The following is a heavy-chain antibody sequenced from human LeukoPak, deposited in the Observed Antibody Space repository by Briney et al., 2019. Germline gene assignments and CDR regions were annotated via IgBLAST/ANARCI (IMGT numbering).Heavy chain of an antibody. J-gene: IGHJ6*03. Sequence: SETLSLTCAVYGGSFSGYYWSWIRQPPGKGLEWIGEINHSGSTNYNPSLKSRVTISVDTSKNQFSLKLSSVTAADTAVYYCARGWELLRYYYYYMDVWGEGTTVTVSS. CDR1: GGSFSGYY. V-gene: IGHV4-34*01. CDR2: INHSGST. CDR3: ARGWELLRYYYYYMDV. D-gene: IGHD1-26*01.